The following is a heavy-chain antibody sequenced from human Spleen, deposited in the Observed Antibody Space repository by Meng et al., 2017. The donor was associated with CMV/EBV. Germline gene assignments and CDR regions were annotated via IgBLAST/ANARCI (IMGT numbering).Heavy chain of an antibody. D-gene: IGHD6-6*01. J-gene: IGHJ5*02. CDR2: IYYSGST. V-gene: IGHV4-30-4*08. CDR1: GGSISSSDYY. CDR3: ARDRDVYSSSSAGNWFDP. Sequence: RVSGPGRLTPSEPLSLTCAVSGGSISSSDYYWSWIRQPPGKGLEWIGYIYYSGSTYYNPSLKSRVTISVDTSKNQFSLKLSSVTAADTAVYYCARDRDVYSSSSAGNWFDPWGQGTLVTVSS.